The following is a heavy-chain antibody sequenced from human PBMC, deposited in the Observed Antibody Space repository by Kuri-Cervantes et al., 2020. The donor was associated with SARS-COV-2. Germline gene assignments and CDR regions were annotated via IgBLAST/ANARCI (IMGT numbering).Heavy chain of an antibody. CDR2: INPNSGGT. Sequence: ASVKVSCKASGYTFSGYYIHWVRQAPGQGLEWMGWINPNSGGTNYTQNFQGCVTMTRDTSISTACMELSSLRSEDTAVYYCAWTRYSNLYYYYGMDVWGQGTTVTVSS. D-gene: IGHD4-11*01. CDR1: GYTFSGYY. CDR3: AWTRYSNLYYYYGMDV. J-gene: IGHJ6*02. V-gene: IGHV1-2*04.